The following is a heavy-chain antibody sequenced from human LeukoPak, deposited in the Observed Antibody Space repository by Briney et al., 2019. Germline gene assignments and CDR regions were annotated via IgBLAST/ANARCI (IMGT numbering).Heavy chain of an antibody. D-gene: IGHD5-24*01. J-gene: IGHJ4*02. CDR1: DYTFTSYG. CDR3: ARGWIEMPTVYFDY. V-gene: IGHV1-18*01. CDR2: ISTYNGDT. Sequence: ASVKVSCKASDYTFTSYGISWVRQAPGQGLEWMGWISTYNGDTKYTQKLQGRVTMTADTSTRTAYMELRSLRSDDTAVYYCARGWIEMPTVYFDYWSQGTLVSVFS.